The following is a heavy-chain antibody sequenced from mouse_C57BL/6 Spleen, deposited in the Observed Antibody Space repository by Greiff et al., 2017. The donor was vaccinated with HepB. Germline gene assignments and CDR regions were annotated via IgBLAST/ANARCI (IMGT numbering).Heavy chain of an antibody. V-gene: IGHV1-81*01. CDR1: GYTFTSSG. D-gene: IGHD2-3*01. CDR3: AREMDGYYGGY. Sequence: QVQLQQSGAELARPGASVKLSCKASGYTFTSSGISWVKQRTGQGLEWIGEIYPRSGNTYYNEKFKGKATLTADKSSSTAYMELRSLTSEDSAVYFCAREMDGYYGGYWGQGTLVTVSA. J-gene: IGHJ3*01. CDR2: IYPRSGNT.